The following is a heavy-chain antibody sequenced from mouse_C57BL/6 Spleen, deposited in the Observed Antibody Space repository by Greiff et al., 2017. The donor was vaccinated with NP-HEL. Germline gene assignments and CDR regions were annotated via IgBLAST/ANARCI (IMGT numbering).Heavy chain of an antibody. J-gene: IGHJ2*01. CDR2: IDPSDSET. V-gene: IGHV1-52*01. Sequence: QVQLQQSGAELVRPGSSVKLSCKASGYTFTSYWMHWVKQRPIQGLEWIGNIDPSDSETHYNQKFKDKATLTVDKSSSTAYMQLSSLTSEDSAVYYCAREDITTVVDWGQGTTLTVSS. D-gene: IGHD1-1*01. CDR3: AREDITTVVD. CDR1: GYTFTSYW.